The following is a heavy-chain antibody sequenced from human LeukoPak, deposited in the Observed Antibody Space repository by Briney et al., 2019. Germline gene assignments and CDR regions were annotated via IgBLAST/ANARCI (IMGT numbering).Heavy chain of an antibody. CDR1: GYTFTSYG. Sequence: ASVKVSCKASGYTFTSYGISWVRQAPGQGLEWMGWISAHNGNTNYAQKLQGRVTMTTDTSTSTAYMELRSLRSDDTAVYYCARDGPPSAVGEGFDYWGQGTLVTVSS. D-gene: IGHD2-15*01. CDR3: ARDGPPSAVGEGFDY. V-gene: IGHV1-18*01. CDR2: ISAHNGNT. J-gene: IGHJ4*02.